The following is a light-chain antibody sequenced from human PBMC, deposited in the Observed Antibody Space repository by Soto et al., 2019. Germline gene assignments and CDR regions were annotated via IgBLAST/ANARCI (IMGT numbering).Light chain of an antibody. CDR3: QQYSSYSLA. CDR1: QSISNW. CDR2: DVS. V-gene: IGKV1-5*01. Sequence: DIQMTQSPSTLSASVGDRVTITCRASQSISNWLAWYQQKLGKAPKLLIYDVSSLESEVPSRFSGSGSGTEFTVTISALQHDDVATYYCQQYSSYSLAFGGGTKLEIK. J-gene: IGKJ4*01.